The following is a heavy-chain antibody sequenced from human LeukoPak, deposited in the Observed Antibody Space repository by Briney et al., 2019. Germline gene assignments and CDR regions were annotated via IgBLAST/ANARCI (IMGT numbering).Heavy chain of an antibody. V-gene: IGHV4-59*08. Sequence: SETLSLTCTVSGGSISSYYWSWTRQPPGNGLEWIGYIYYSGSTNYNPSLKSRVTISVDTSKNQFSLKLSSVTAADTAVYYCARRTPGSGGYFDYWGQGTLVTVSS. CDR2: IYYSGST. CDR1: GGSISSYY. D-gene: IGHD2-15*01. J-gene: IGHJ4*02. CDR3: ARRTPGSGGYFDY.